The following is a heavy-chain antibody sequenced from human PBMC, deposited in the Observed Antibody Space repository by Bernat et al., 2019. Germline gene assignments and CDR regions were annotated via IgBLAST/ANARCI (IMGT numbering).Heavy chain of an antibody. D-gene: IGHD3-9*01. J-gene: IGHJ4*02. Sequence: QVQLVQSGAEVKKPGSSVKVSCKASGGTFSSYTISWVRQAPGQGLEWMGRIIPILGIANYAQKFQGRVTITADKSTSTAYMELSSLRSEDTAVYYCARDRWPYDNLSGPIDYWGQGTLVTVSS. V-gene: IGHV1-69*08. CDR2: IIPILGIA. CDR3: ARDRWPYDNLSGPIDY. CDR1: GGTFSSYT.